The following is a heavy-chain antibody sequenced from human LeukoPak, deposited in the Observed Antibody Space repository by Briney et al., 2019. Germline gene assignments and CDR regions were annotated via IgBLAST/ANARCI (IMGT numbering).Heavy chain of an antibody. J-gene: IGHJ4*02. CDR3: ARRDDRGGNFDY. Sequence: SETLSLTCTVSGGSISSYCWSWIRQPPGKGLEWIGYIYYSGSTNYNPSLKSRVTISVDTSKNQFSLKLSSVTAADTAVYYCARRDDRGGNFDYWGQGTLVTVSS. CDR1: GGSISSYC. D-gene: IGHD3-10*01. V-gene: IGHV4-59*08. CDR2: IYYSGST.